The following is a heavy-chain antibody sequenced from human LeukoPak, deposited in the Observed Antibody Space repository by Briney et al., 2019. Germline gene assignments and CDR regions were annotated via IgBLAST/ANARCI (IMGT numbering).Heavy chain of an antibody. CDR1: GGSISSYY. V-gene: IGHV4-59*01. J-gene: IGHJ3*02. Sequence: SETLSLTRTVSGGSISSYYWSWIRQPPGKGLEWIGYIYYSGSTNYNPSLKSRVTISVDTSKNQFSLKLSSVTAADTAVYYCAREALEGFYYYDSSGLNAFDIWGQGTMVTVSS. CDR3: AREALEGFYYYDSSGLNAFDI. CDR2: IYYSGST. D-gene: IGHD3-22*01.